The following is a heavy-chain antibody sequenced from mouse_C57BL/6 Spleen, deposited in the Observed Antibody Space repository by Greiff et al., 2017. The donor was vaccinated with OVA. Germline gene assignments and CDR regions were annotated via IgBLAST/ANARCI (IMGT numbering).Heavy chain of an antibody. J-gene: IGHJ4*01. CDR2: ISSGSSTI. CDR3: ATYDGYHYAMDY. CDR1: GFTFSDYG. V-gene: IGHV5-17*01. Sequence: DVKLVESGGGLVKPGGSLKLSCAASGFTFSDYGMHWVRQAPEKGLEWVAYISSGSSTIYYADTVKGRFTISRDNAKNTLFLQMTSLRSEDTAMYYCATYDGYHYAMDYWGQGTSVTVSS. D-gene: IGHD2-3*01.